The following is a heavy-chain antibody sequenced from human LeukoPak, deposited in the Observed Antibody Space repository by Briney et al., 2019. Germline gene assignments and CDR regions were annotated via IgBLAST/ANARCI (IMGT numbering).Heavy chain of an antibody. Sequence: GGSLRLSCAASGFTFSSYGMHWVRQAPGKGLEWVAFIRYDGSNKYYADSVKGRFTVSRDNSKNTLYLQMNSLRAEDTASYYCAKDSEDGHNWAPFDYWGQGTQVTVSS. V-gene: IGHV3-30*02. D-gene: IGHD5-24*01. J-gene: IGHJ4*02. CDR1: GFTFSSYG. CDR3: AKDSEDGHNWAPFDY. CDR2: IRYDGSNK.